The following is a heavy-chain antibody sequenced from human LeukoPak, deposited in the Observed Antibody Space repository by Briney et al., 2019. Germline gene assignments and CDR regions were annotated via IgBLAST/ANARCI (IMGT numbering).Heavy chain of an antibody. CDR2: INNNGST. V-gene: IGHV4-34*01. CDR1: GGSFIGCY. D-gene: IGHD2-2*01. J-gene: IGHJ5*02. CDR3: AGDGRGYCCSTSCRTQNWSDP. Sequence: SEALSFTSAVSGGSFIGCYWWWMRRPPGGGGEGSGEINNNGSTNYNPSLKSQVTISVDTSKNQISLKVSAVTAADTAVYYRAGDGRGYCCSTSCRTQNWSDPWGQGTLVTVSS.